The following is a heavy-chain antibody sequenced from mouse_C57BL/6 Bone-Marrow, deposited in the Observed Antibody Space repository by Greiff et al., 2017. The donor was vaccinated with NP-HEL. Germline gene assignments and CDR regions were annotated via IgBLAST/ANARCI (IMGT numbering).Heavy chain of an antibody. CDR3: AREGWNSKEVDY. J-gene: IGHJ2*01. CDR1: GYTFTSYW. CDR2: IDPSASYT. Sequence: QVQLQQPGAELVMPGASVKLSCKASGYTFTSYWMHWVKQRPGQGLEWIGEIDPSASYTNYNQQFKGKSTLTVDKSSSTAYMQLSSLTSEDSAVYYCAREGWNSKEVDYWGKGTTLTVSS. V-gene: IGHV1-69*01. D-gene: IGHD2-3*01.